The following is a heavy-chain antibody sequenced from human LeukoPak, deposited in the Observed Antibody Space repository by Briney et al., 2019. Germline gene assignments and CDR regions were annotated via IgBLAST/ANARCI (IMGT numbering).Heavy chain of an antibody. CDR3: ARDYGGY. V-gene: IGHV3-7*01. CDR1: GFTFGSVW. J-gene: IGHJ4*02. D-gene: IGHD3-16*01. CDR2: IKEDGSEK. Sequence: GGSLRLSCAASGFTFGSVWMSWVRQAPGTGLEWVANIKEDGSEKYYVDSVEGRFTISRDNVKNSLYLQMHSLRAEDTAVYYCARDYGGYWGQGTLVTVSS.